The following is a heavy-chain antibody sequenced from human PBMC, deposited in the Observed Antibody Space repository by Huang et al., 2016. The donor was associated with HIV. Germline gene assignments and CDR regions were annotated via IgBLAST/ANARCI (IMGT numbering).Heavy chain of an antibody. D-gene: IGHD3-22*01. V-gene: IGHV1-18*01. CDR2: IRAYNGNT. J-gene: IGHJ5*02. Sequence: QVQLVQSGAEVKKPGASVKVSCKASGYTFTSYGISWVRQAPGQGLEWMGRIRAYNGNTNDAQKVQGRATMTTDTSTSTADMELRSLRSDDTAVYYCARTYYYDSSGHKNWFDPWGQGTLVTVSS. CDR1: GYTFTSYG. CDR3: ARTYYYDSSGHKNWFDP.